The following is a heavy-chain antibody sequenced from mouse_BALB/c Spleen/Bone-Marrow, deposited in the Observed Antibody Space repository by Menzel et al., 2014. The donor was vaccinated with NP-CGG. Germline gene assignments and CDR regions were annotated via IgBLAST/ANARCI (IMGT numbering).Heavy chain of an antibody. CDR2: INPSNGGT. V-gene: IGHV1S81*02. Sequence: QVQLQQPWAEMVKLGASVKLSCKASGYTFTSYYMHWVKQRPGQGLEWIGEINPSNGGTNFNEKFKSKATLTVDKSSSTAYMQLSSLTSEASAVYYCTRSNGRWLGYWGQGTLVTVSA. J-gene: IGHJ3*02. CDR3: TRSNGRWLGY. D-gene: IGHD1-1*01. CDR1: GYTFTSYY.